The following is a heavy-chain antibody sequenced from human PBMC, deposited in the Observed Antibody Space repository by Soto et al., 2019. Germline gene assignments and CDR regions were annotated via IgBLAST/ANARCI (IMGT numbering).Heavy chain of an antibody. CDR3: ARGSSSWYVSFDY. D-gene: IGHD6-13*01. CDR2: INSDGSIT. J-gene: IGHJ4*02. V-gene: IGHV3-74*01. CDR1: GFTFSSNW. Sequence: PGGSLRLSCTASGFTFSSNWMHWVRQAPGKGLVWVSRINSDGSITSYADSAKGQFTISRDNAKNTLYLQMNSLRAEDTAVYYCARGSSSWYVSFDYWGQGILVTVSS.